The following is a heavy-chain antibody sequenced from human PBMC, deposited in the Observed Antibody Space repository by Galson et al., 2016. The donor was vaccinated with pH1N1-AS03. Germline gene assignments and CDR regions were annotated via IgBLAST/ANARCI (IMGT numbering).Heavy chain of an antibody. CDR1: GFIFSDYA. J-gene: IGHJ6*02. Sequence: LRLSCAASGFIFSDYAIYWVRQAPGKGLEFVSGISDTGGRTYYADSVKGRFTISRDNSENTVFLQMGSLSPEDVAVYYCTREWKFTHHYYGMDVWGQGTTVIVSS. CDR3: TREWKFTHHYYGMDV. D-gene: IGHD1-1*01. CDR2: ISDTGGRT. V-gene: IGHV3-64*02.